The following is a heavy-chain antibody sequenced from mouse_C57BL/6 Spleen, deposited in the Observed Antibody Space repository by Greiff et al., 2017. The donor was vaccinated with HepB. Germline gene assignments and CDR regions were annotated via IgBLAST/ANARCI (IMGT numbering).Heavy chain of an antibody. J-gene: IGHJ3*01. Sequence: QVQLKQSGAELVKPGASVKMSCKASGYTFTSYWITWVKQRPGQGLEWIGDIYPGSGSTNYNEKFKSKATLTVDTSSSTAYMQLSSLTSEDSAVYYCARGGNWSWFAYWGQGTLVTVSA. CDR2: IYPGSGST. V-gene: IGHV1-55*01. CDR3: ARGGNWSWFAY. D-gene: IGHD4-1*02. CDR1: GYTFTSYW.